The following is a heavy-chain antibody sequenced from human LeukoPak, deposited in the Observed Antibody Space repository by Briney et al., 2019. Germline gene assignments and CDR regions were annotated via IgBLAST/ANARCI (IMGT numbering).Heavy chain of an antibody. CDR3: ATDSQRGSCNWFDP. Sequence: SETLSLTCAVYGESFSNSYWSWLRPPPGKGLEWIGEIDHNRNAKYNPSLKCRVTISLDTSKNQFSLDLTSVTATDTAVYYCATDSQRGSCNWFDPWGQGTLVTVSS. D-gene: IGHD3-10*01. CDR1: GESFSNSY. J-gene: IGHJ5*02. CDR2: IDHNRNA. V-gene: IGHV4-34*01.